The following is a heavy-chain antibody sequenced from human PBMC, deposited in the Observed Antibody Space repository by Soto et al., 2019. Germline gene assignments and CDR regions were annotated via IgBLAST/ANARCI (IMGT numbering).Heavy chain of an antibody. V-gene: IGHV1-18*01. Sequence: SXKVSFKAFGYTXNTSYIPLVRQAPGQGLEWVGWISGYNAMTNYAQKFRGRVTMTTDPSTSTAYMELRSTTSDDTALYYCARVRDYWGSSNYIDYWGQGTLVTVSS. CDR3: ARVRDYWGSSNYIDY. J-gene: IGHJ4*02. D-gene: IGHD2-2*01. CDR2: ISGYNAMT. CDR1: GYTXNTSY.